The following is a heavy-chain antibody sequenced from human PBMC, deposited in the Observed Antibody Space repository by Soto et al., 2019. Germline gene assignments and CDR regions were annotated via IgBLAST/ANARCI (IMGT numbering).Heavy chain of an antibody. CDR2: IKEDGSEK. D-gene: IGHD5-18*01. CDR1: GFTFSSYW. Sequence: PGGSLRLSCAASGFTFSSYWMSWVRQAPGKGLEWVANIKEDGSEKNYVDSVKGQFTISRDNAKNSLYLQMNSLRAEDTAVYYCARDGGYSYGPFDYWGQGTLVTVSS. CDR3: ARDGGYSYGPFDY. J-gene: IGHJ4*02. V-gene: IGHV3-7*01.